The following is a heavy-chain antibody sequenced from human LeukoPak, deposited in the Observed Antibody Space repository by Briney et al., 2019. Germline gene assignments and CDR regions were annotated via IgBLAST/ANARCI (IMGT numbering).Heavy chain of an antibody. CDR1: GGTFSSYA. J-gene: IGHJ5*02. Sequence: SVKVSCKASGGTFSSYAISWVRQAPGQGLEWMGGIIPIFGTTNYAQKFQGRVTITADKSTTTAYMELSSLRSEDTAVYYCARGHYGSGSEDLGLFDPWGQGTLVTVSS. CDR3: ARGHYGSGSEDLGLFDP. CDR2: IIPIFGTT. V-gene: IGHV1-69*06. D-gene: IGHD3-10*01.